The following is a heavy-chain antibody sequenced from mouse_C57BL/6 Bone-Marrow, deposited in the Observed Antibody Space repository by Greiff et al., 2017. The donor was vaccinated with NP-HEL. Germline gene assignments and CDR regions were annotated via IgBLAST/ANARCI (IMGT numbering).Heavy chain of an antibody. J-gene: IGHJ1*03. CDR2: IYPRSGNT. V-gene: IGHV1-81*01. Sequence: QVQLKESGAELARPGASVKLSCKASGYTFTSYGISWVKQRTGQGLEWIGEIYPRSGNTYYNEKFKGKATLTADKSSSTAYMELRSLTSEDSAVYFCARLLRSYWYFDVWGTGTTVTVSS. CDR3: ARLLRSYWYFDV. D-gene: IGHD2-12*01. CDR1: GYTFTSYG.